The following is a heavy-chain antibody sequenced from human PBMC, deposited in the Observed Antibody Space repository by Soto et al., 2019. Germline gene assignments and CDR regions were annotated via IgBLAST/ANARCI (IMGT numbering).Heavy chain of an antibody. CDR3: ASSIGSGYYNY. V-gene: IGHV3-11*06. D-gene: IGHD3-22*01. CDR1: GFTFSDYY. Sequence: LRLSCAASGFTFSDYYMSWIRQASGKGLEWVSYISSSSYTNYADSVKGRFTISRDNAKNSLYLQMNSLRAEDTAVYYCASSIGSGYYNYWGQGTLVTVSS. J-gene: IGHJ4*02. CDR2: ISSSSYT.